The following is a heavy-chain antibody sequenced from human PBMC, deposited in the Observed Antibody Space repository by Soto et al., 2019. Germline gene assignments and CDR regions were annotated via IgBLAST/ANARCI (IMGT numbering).Heavy chain of an antibody. CDR1: GGSISSYY. Sequence: QVQLQESGPGLVKPSETLSLTCTVSGGSISSYYWSWIRQPPGKGLEWIGYIYYSGSTNYNPSLTSRVTISVDTSKNQFSLKLSSVTAADTAVYYCARDYYDSSGYWGKAFDIWGQGTMVTVSS. CDR2: IYYSGST. D-gene: IGHD3-22*01. J-gene: IGHJ3*02. V-gene: IGHV4-59*01. CDR3: ARDYYDSSGYWGKAFDI.